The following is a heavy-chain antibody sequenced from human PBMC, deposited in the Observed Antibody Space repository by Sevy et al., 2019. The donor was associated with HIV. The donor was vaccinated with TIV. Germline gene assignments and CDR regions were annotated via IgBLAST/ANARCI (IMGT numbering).Heavy chain of an antibody. CDR1: GSTFSTSA. CDR3: AATLYSTSGTGYYAMDV. V-gene: IGHV1-58*01. D-gene: IGHD6-6*01. J-gene: IGHJ6*02. Sequence: ASVKVSCKASGSTFSTSAVQWVRQARGQRLEWIGWIVVGSNNINYGQKFQERVTISRDMSTSTVYMELSSLKSDDTAVYYCAATLYSTSGTGYYAMDVWGQGTTVTVSS. CDR2: IVVGSNNI.